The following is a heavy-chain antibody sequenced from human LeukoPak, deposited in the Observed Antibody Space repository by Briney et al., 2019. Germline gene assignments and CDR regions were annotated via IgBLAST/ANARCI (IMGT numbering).Heavy chain of an antibody. J-gene: IGHJ6*03. CDR2: IIPIFGTA. CDR3: AREVAGYNHYYYYMDV. V-gene: IGHV1-69*05. Sequence: SVKVSCKASGGTFSSYAISWVRQAPGQGLEWMGGIIPIFGTANYAQKFQGRVTITTDKSTSTAYMELSSLSSEDTAVYYCAREVAGYNHYYYYMDVWGKGTTVTVSS. D-gene: IGHD1-14*01. CDR1: GGTFSSYA.